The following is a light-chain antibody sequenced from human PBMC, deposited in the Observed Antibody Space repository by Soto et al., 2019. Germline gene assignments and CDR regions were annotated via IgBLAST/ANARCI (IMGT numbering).Light chain of an antibody. CDR3: QQSYST. CDR1: QSISSY. Sequence: DIKMTQSPSSLSASVGDRVTITCRASQSISSYLNWYQQKPGKAPKLLIYAASSLQSGVPSRFSGSGSGTDFTLTISSLQPEDFATYYCQQSYSTFGQGTKLEIK. CDR2: AAS. J-gene: IGKJ2*01. V-gene: IGKV1-39*01.